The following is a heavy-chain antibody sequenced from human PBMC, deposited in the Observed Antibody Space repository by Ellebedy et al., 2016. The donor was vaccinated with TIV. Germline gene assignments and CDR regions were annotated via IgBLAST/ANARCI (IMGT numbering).Heavy chain of an antibody. CDR3: AKSRAGDLFDS. CDR1: GFTFSTYG. J-gene: IGHJ4*02. CDR2: VWYDGSDK. V-gene: IGHV3-33*06. D-gene: IGHD3-16*01. Sequence: PGGSLRLSCAASGFTFSTYGLHWVRQAPGKGLEWVAVVWYDGSDKYYADSVKGRFTISRDNSKNTVSLQMDSLRAEDTAIYYCAKSRAGDLFDSWGQGTLVTVSS.